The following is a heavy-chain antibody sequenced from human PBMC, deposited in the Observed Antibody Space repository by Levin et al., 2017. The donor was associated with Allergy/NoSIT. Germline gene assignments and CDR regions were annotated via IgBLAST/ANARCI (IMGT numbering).Heavy chain of an antibody. CDR2: ITANSDYT. J-gene: IGHJ4*02. D-gene: IGHD3-22*01. V-gene: IGHV3-23*01. Sequence: GGSLRLSCAASGFTFSIYDMNWVRQAPGKGLEWVSVITANSDYTSYADSVKGRFTISRDNSKGLLYLQMHSLRAEDTAIYYCAKKSLLVVPGNFFGYWGRGALVTVSS. CDR3: AKKSLLVVPGNFFGY. CDR1: GFTFSIYD.